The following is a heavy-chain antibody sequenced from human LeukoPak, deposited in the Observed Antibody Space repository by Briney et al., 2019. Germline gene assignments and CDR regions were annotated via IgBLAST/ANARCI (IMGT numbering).Heavy chain of an antibody. J-gene: IGHJ4*02. CDR2: IGDTGSNI. D-gene: IGHD1-1*01. CDR1: GFSFHNYA. CDR3: AKDASTTNNFYFFDY. V-gene: IGHV3-23*01. Sequence: GGSLRLSCAASGFSFHNYATSWVRQAPGKGLEWVSSIGDTGSNIHYTDSAKGRFTISRDNSKNTLFLQMSSLRAEDTAVYYCAKDASTTNNFYFFDYWGQGALATVSS.